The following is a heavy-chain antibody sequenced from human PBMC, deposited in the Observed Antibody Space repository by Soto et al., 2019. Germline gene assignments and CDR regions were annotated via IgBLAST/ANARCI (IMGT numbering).Heavy chain of an antibody. CDR2: ISGSGGST. V-gene: IGHV3-23*01. J-gene: IGHJ4*02. CDR1: GLTFSSYA. Sequence: EVKLLESGGGLVQPGGSLRLSCAASGLTFSSYAMSWVRQAPGKGLECVSAISGSGGSTYYADSVKGRFTISRDNSKNTLYLQMNSLRAEDTAVYYCAKDGVVAGNFDYWGQGTLVTVSS. D-gene: IGHD6-19*01. CDR3: AKDGVVAGNFDY.